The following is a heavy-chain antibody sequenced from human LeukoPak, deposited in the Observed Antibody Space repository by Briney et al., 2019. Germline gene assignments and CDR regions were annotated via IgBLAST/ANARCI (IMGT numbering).Heavy chain of an antibody. Sequence: SETLSLTCAVSGYSISSGYYWGWIRQPPGKGLEWIGSIYHNGNTYYNPSLKSRVTIPVDTSKNQFSLKLSSVTAADTAVSYCAREYSSSSRAFDFWGQGTMVTVSS. J-gene: IGHJ3*01. V-gene: IGHV4-38-2*02. D-gene: IGHD6-6*01. CDR2: IYHNGNT. CDR1: GYSISSGYY. CDR3: AREYSSSSRAFDF.